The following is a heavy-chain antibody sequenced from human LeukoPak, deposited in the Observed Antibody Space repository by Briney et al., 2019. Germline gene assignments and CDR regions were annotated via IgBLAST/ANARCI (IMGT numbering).Heavy chain of an antibody. CDR2: IYYAGTT. CDR3: ASGYCSGGSCYPFDY. CDR1: GGSISSYY. J-gene: IGHJ4*02. D-gene: IGHD2-15*01. V-gene: IGHV4-59*08. Sequence: SETLSLTCTVSGGSISSYYWSWIRQPPGKGLEWIGYIYYAGTTNYNPSLKNRLTISVDTSKNQFSLKLSSVTAADTAVYYCASGYCSGGSCYPFDYWGQGTLVTVSS.